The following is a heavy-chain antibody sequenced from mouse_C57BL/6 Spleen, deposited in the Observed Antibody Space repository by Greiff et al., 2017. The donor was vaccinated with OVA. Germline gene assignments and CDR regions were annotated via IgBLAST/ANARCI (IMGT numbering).Heavy chain of an antibody. J-gene: IGHJ2*01. V-gene: IGHV1-80*01. CDR2: IYPGDGDT. CDR1: GYAFSSYW. Sequence: QVQLQQSGAELVKPGASVKISCKASGYAFSSYWMNWVKQRPGKGLEWIGQIYPGDGDTNYNGKFKGKATLTADKSSSTAYMQLSSLTSEDSAVYFCARSPHYGSTHFDYWGQGTTLTVSS. CDR3: ARSPHYGSTHFDY. D-gene: IGHD1-1*01.